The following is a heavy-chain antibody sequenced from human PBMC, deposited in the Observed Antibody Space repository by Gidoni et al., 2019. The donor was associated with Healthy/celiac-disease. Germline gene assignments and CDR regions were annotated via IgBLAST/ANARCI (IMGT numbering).Heavy chain of an antibody. Sequence: QVQLVQSGAEVKKPASSVKVSCKASGGPFSSYAISWVRQAPGQGLEWMGGVIPIFGTANYAQKVQGRVTITADESTSTAYMELSSLRSEDTAVYYCARDGTIAVAGTWFDYWGQGTLVTVSS. J-gene: IGHJ4*02. CDR1: GGPFSSYA. D-gene: IGHD6-19*01. V-gene: IGHV1-69*01. CDR3: ARDGTIAVAGTWFDY. CDR2: VIPIFGTA.